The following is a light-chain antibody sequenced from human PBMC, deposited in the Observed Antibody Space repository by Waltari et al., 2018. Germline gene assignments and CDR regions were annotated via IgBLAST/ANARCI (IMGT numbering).Light chain of an antibody. Sequence: DAVMTQSPLSLPVTLGQPASIPCRSTQGLVHSDGNTYLNWYQQRPGQSPRRLIYKVSDRDAGVPDRLSGSGSGTDCTQKISRVEAEDVGAYYCMQGTHWPRTFGQGTRVEIK. CDR1: QGLVHSDGNTY. V-gene: IGKV2-30*02. CDR3: MQGTHWPRT. CDR2: KVS. J-gene: IGKJ1*01.